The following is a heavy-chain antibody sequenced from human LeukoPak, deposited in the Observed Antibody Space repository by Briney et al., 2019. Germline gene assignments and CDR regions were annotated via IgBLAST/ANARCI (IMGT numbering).Heavy chain of an antibody. CDR2: ISGSGGST. J-gene: IGHJ4*02. D-gene: IGHD3-22*01. V-gene: IGHV3-23*01. CDR1: GFTFSSCA. Sequence: PGGSLRLSCAASGFTFSSCAMSWVRQAPGKGLEWVSAISGSGGSTYYADSVKGRFTISRDNSKNTLYLQMNSLRAEDTAVYYCAKTPYYYDSSGYTEDWGQGTLVTVSS. CDR3: AKTPYYYDSSGYTED.